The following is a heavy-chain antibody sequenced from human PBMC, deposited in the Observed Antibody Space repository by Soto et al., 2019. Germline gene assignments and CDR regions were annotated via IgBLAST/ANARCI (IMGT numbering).Heavy chain of an antibody. D-gene: IGHD4-17*01. Sequence: GGSLRLSCAASGFTFSSYAMSWVRQAPGKGLEWVSAISGSGGSTYYADSVKGRFTISRDNSKNTLYLQMNSLRAEDTAVYYCAKDYYGGDYADYYYYGMDVWGQGTTVTVSS. CDR1: GFTFSSYA. CDR2: ISGSGGST. J-gene: IGHJ6*02. V-gene: IGHV3-23*01. CDR3: AKDYYGGDYADYYYYGMDV.